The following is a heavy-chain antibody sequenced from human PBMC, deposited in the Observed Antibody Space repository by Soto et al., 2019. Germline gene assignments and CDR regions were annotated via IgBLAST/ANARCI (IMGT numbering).Heavy chain of an antibody. V-gene: IGHV4-59*08. J-gene: IGHJ5*02. CDR2: IYYSGST. CDR3: ARHVRGVAGTRDNWFDP. CDR1: GDSISSYY. Sequence: SATLSLTCTVSGDSISSYYWSWIRQPPGKGLEWIGYIYYSGSTNYNPSLKSRVTISVDTSKNQFSLKLSSVTAADTAVYYCARHVRGVAGTRDNWFDPWGQGTLVTVSS. D-gene: IGHD6-19*01.